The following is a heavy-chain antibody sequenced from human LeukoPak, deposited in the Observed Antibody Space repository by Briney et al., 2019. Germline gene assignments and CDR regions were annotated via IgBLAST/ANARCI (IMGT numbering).Heavy chain of an antibody. J-gene: IGHJ4*02. Sequence: GGSLRLSCTASGFPYSSYSINWVRQAPGKGREWVTSISISSSYIYYADSVKGRFTISRDNAKNSLYLQMNSLRAEDTAVYYCARDSGERFLEWLSLDYWGQGTLVTVSS. CDR2: ISISSSYI. D-gene: IGHD3-3*01. V-gene: IGHV3-21*01. CDR3: ARDSGERFLEWLSLDY. CDR1: GFPYSSYS.